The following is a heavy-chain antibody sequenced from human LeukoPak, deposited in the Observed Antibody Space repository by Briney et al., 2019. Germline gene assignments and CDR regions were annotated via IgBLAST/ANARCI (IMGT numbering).Heavy chain of an antibody. Sequence: ASVKVSCKASGYTFTSYGISWVRQAPGRGLEWMGWISAYNGNTNYAQNLQDRLTMTADTSTDVAYMELRSLKSDDTAIYYCARDHGGNSRYFQHWGQGTPVTVSS. V-gene: IGHV1-18*01. D-gene: IGHD4-23*01. CDR1: GYTFTSYG. CDR2: ISAYNGNT. J-gene: IGHJ1*01. CDR3: ARDHGGNSRYFQH.